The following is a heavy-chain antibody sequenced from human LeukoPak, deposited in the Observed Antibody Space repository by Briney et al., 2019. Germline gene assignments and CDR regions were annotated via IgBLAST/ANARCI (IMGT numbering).Heavy chain of an antibody. CDR3: ARSSGPMSQHMDV. D-gene: IGHD3-10*01. CDR1: GGTFSSYA. V-gene: IGHV1-69*05. J-gene: IGHJ6*03. Sequence: GASVKVSCKASGGTFSSYAIIWVRQAPGQGLEWMGGIIPIFGTANYAQKFQGRVTITTDESTSTAYMELSSLRSEDTAVYYCARSSGPMSQHMDVWGKGTTVTVSS. CDR2: IIPIFGTA.